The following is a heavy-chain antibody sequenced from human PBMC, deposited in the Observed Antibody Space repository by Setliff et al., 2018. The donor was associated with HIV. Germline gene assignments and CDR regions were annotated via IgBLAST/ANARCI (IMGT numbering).Heavy chain of an antibody. Sequence: PSETLSLTCAVSGYAITSGFYWGWIRQPPGKGLEWIGSIYHSGTTNYNSSLKSRVTISVDTSKNQFSLKLSSVTAADTAVYYCARGWVRGPIISPGTYFSYGLDVWGQGTPVTVSS. D-gene: IGHD3-10*01. J-gene: IGHJ6*02. CDR3: ARGWVRGPIISPGTYFSYGLDV. V-gene: IGHV4-38-2*01. CDR1: GYAITSGFY. CDR2: IYHSGTT.